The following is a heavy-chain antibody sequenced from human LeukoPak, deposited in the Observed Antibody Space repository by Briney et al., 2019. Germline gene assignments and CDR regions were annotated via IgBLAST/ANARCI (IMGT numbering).Heavy chain of an antibody. CDR2: ISFDGSNK. D-gene: IGHD6-13*01. CDR3: ARTIPGIAAAGQADP. Sequence: GGSLRLSCAASGFTFSSYGMHWVRQAPGKGLEWVAVISFDGSNKYCSDSVKGRFTISRDNSKNTLYLQMNSLRDEDTAVYYCARTIPGIAAAGQADPWGQGTLVTVSS. V-gene: IGHV3-30*03. J-gene: IGHJ5*02. CDR1: GFTFSSYG.